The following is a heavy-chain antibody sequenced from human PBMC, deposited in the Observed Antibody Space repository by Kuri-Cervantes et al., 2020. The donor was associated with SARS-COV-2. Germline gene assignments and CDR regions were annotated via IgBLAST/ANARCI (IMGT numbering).Heavy chain of an antibody. CDR1: GDSLNSYY. Sequence: GSLRLSCTVSGDSLNSYYWSWIRQPPGKGLEWIGYIYYSGSTNYNPSLKSRVTISVDTSKNQFSLKLSSVTAADTAVYYCARGVCSGGSCYLGYWGQGTLVTVSS. CDR3: ARGVCSGGSCYLGY. J-gene: IGHJ4*02. V-gene: IGHV4-59*01. D-gene: IGHD2-15*01. CDR2: IYYSGST.